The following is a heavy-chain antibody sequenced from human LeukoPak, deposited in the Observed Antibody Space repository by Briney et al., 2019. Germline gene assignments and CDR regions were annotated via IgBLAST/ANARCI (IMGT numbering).Heavy chain of an antibody. D-gene: IGHD3-22*01. CDR2: INAGNGNT. CDR3: ARPGDSSGYYGY. Sequence: GASVKVSCKASGYTFTSYAMHWVRQAPGQRLEWMGWINAGNGNTKYSQKFQGRVTITRDTSASTAYMELSSLRSEDTAVYYCARPGDSSGYYGYWGQGTLVTVSS. J-gene: IGHJ4*02. CDR1: GYTFTSYA. V-gene: IGHV1-3*01.